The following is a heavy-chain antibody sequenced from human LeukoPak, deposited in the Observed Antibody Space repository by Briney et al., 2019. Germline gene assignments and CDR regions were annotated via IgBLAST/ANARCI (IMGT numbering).Heavy chain of an antibody. CDR1: GGYFSGYY. CDR3: AKDLKYSGTSWYDAFDI. J-gene: IGHJ3*02. CDR2: INHSGST. D-gene: IGHD6-13*01. V-gene: IGHV4-34*01. Sequence: SETLSLTCAVYGGYFSGYYWSWIRQPPGKGLEGIGEINHSGSTNYNPSLKSRVTISVDTSKNQFSLKLSSVTAADTAVYYCAKDLKYSGTSWYDAFDIWGQGTMVTVSS.